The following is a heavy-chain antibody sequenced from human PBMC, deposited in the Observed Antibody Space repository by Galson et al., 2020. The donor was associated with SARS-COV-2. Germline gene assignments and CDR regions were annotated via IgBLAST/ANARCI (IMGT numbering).Heavy chain of an antibody. CDR2: VYYNGLT. D-gene: IGHD4-17*01. CDR3: ARGGDYFLNWIDS. J-gene: IGHJ5*01. Sequence: PSETLSLTCTVSGDSMITYYWNWIWQLPGAGLELTGYVYYNGLTNDNPSLKSRLTLSVDTSKNQFFLNLNSVTAADAAVYYCARGGDYFLNWIDSWGQGTTVVVSS. CDR1: GDSMITYY. V-gene: IGHV4-59*01.